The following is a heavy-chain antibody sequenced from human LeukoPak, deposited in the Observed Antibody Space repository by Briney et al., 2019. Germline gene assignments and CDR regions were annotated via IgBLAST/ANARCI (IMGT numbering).Heavy chain of an antibody. CDR2: IYSSGST. J-gene: IGHJ2*01. D-gene: IGHD4-11*01. CDR3: DTCPRPRRMGSSNSDNYAPQDWYFDR. Sequence: PSETLSLTCTASGVTFSSYNWNWIRQPAGKGLEWIGRIYSSGSTNYNPSLQSRVTMSVDTSKNQFSLKLSSVPAADTAYYYCDTCPRPRRMGSSNSDNYAPQDWYFDRWGRGTLVSVSS. CDR1: GVTFSSYN. V-gene: IGHV4-4*07.